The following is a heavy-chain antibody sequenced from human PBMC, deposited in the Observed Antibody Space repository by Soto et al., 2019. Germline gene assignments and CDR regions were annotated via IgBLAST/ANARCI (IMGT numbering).Heavy chain of an antibody. D-gene: IGHD2-15*01. Sequence: GASVKVSCKASGYTFTSYDINWVRQATGQGLEWMGWMNPNSGNTGYAQKFQGRVTMTRNTSISTAYMELSSLRSEDTAFYYCARAVAATEYYYYYYMDVWGKGTTVTVSS. CDR3: ARAVAATEYYYYYYMDV. CDR2: MNPNSGNT. V-gene: IGHV1-8*01. J-gene: IGHJ6*03. CDR1: GYTFTSYD.